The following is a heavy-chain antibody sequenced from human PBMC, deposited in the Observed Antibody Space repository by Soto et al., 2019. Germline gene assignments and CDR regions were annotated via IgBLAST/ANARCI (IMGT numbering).Heavy chain of an antibody. CDR1: GFTFSSYA. J-gene: IGHJ4*02. Sequence: PGGSLRLSCAASGFTFSSYAMHWVRQAPGKGLEWVAVISYDGSNKYYADSVKGRFTISRDNSKNTLYLQMNSLRADDTAVYYCTRDKGIQLWLFDFWGQGTLVTVSS. CDR3: TRDKGIQLWLFDF. CDR2: ISYDGSNK. V-gene: IGHV3-30-3*01. D-gene: IGHD5-18*01.